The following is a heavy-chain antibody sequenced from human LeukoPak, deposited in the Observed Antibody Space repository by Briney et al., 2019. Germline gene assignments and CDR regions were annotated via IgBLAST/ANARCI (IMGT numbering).Heavy chain of an antibody. CDR3: AKEGSTGRLHYFDY. J-gene: IGHJ4*02. D-gene: IGHD2-2*01. CDR1: VFTFRSYT. V-gene: IGHV3-23*01. Sequence: GGSLRLSCAAFVFTFRSYTMNWVRQAPGKGLECVSTLSGGGTTTYYADSVKGRSTISRDNSKNTLYLQMNSLRAEDTAVYYCAKEGSTGRLHYFDYWGQGTLLTVSS. CDR2: LSGGGTTT.